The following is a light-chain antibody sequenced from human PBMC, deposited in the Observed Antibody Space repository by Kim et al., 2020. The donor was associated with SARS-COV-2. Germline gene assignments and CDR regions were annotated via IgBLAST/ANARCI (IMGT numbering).Light chain of an antibody. V-gene: IGLV2-14*02. CDR1: SSDVGSYNR. J-gene: IGLJ3*02. CDR2: EGN. CDR3: CSYTNQSTWV. Sequence: GDSITSSCSGSSSDVGSYNRVSRYQPDPGTDPRLMVYEGNERPSGVSSRFSSSKSGNTASLTISELQAEDEADYYCCSYTNQSTWVFGGGTQLTVL.